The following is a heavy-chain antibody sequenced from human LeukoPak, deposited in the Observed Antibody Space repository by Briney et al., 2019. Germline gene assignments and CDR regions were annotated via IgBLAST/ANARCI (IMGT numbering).Heavy chain of an antibody. CDR3: ATHKSYYGADF. V-gene: IGHV4-39*01. CDR2: IYYSGST. CDR1: GGSISSSSYY. Sequence: SETLSLTCTVSGGSISSSSYYWGWIRQPPGKGLEGIGSIYYSGSTYYNPSLKSRVTISVDTSNNQFSLKLSSVTPADTAVYYCATHKSYYGADFWGQGTLVSVSS. D-gene: IGHD3-10*01. J-gene: IGHJ4*02.